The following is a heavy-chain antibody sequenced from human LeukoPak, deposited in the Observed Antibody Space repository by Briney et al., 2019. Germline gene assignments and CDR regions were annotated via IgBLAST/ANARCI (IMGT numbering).Heavy chain of an antibody. CDR2: MNPNSGNT. D-gene: IGHD2-2*01. J-gene: IGHJ6*03. CDR1: GYTFTSYE. Sequence: ASVKVSCKASGYTFTSYEINWVRQATGQGLEWMGWMNPNSGNTGYAQKFQGRVTMTRNTSISTAYMELSSLRSEDTAVYYCARARRARTAGYYYMDVWGKGTTVTVSS. V-gene: IGHV1-8*01. CDR3: ARARRARTAGYYYMDV.